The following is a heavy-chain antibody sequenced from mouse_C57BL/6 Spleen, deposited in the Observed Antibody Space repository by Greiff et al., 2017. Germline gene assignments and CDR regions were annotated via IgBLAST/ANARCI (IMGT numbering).Heavy chain of an antibody. J-gene: IGHJ4*01. D-gene: IGHD2-4*01. CDR3: ASDSLYAMDY. CDR2: IYPGDGDT. V-gene: IGHV1-82*01. CDR1: GYAFSSSW. Sequence: VKLQASGPELLKPGASVKISCKASGYAFSSSWLNWVKQRPGKGLEWIGQIYPGDGDTNYNGKFKGKATLTADKSSSTAYMQLSRLTSEDSAVYCSASDSLYAMDYWGQGTSVTVSS.